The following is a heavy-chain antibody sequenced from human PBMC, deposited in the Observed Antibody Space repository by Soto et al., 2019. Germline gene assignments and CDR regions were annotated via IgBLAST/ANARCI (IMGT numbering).Heavy chain of an antibody. CDR1: GGSISSYY. Sequence: SETLSLTCTVSGGSISSYYWSWIRQPPGKGLEWIGYIYYSGSTNYNPSLKSRVTISVDTSKNQFSLKLSSVTATDTAVYYCARHVDIVATITGNWFDPWGQGTLVTAPQ. J-gene: IGHJ5*02. V-gene: IGHV4-59*08. CDR2: IYYSGST. CDR3: ARHVDIVATITGNWFDP. D-gene: IGHD5-12*01.